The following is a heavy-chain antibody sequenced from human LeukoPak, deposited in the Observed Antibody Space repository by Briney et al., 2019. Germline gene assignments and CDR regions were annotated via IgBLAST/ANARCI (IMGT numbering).Heavy chain of an antibody. CDR1: GFTFSSYG. V-gene: IGHV3-23*01. D-gene: IGHD3-10*01. J-gene: IGHJ4*02. CDR3: AKSGSTMVRNLPGDY. Sequence: PGGSLRLSCAASGFTFSSYGMSWVRQAPGKGLEWVSAISGSGGSTYYADSVKGRFTISRDNSKNTLYLQMNSLRAEDTAVYYCAKSGSTMVRNLPGDYWGQGTLVTVSS. CDR2: ISGSGGST.